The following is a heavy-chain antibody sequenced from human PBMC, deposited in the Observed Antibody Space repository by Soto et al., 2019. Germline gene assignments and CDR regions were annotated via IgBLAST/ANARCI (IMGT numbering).Heavy chain of an antibody. J-gene: IGHJ6*02. V-gene: IGHV3-23*01. Sequence: LRLSCAASGFTFSSYAMSWVRQAPGKGLEWVSAISGSGGSTYYADSVKGRFTISRDNSKSTLYLQMNSLRAEDTAVYYCAKDSGQHIVVVTAIFGYYGMDVWGQGTTVTVSS. CDR2: ISGSGGST. D-gene: IGHD2-21*02. CDR3: AKDSGQHIVVVTAIFGYYGMDV. CDR1: GFTFSSYA.